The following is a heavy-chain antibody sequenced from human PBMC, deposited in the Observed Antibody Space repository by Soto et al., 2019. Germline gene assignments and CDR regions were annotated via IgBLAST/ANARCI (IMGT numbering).Heavy chain of an antibody. CDR3: ARDISGDQWLYYCYYYGMDV. D-gene: IGHD3-22*01. V-gene: IGHV1-8*01. J-gene: IGHJ6*02. CDR1: GYTFTCCD. Sequence: QVQLVQSGAEVKKPGASVKVSFKAYGYTFTCCDINWVRRAIGLGLEWMGLMKPNSGNTGYAQKFQGRVTMTRNTSISTAYMELSSLRSEDTAVYYCARDISGDQWLYYCYYYGMDVWGQGTTVTVSS. CDR2: MKPNSGNT.